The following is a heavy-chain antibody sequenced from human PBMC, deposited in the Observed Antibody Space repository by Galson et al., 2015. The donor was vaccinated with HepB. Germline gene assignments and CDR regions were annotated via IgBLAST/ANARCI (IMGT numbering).Heavy chain of an antibody. D-gene: IGHD2-2*01. Sequence: SVKVSCKASGYTFTSHAISWVRQAPGQGLEWMGWISTYNGDTNYAPKFRGRITLTTDTSTRTAYMEMKSLRSADTAVYYCARFADIVVIPAILSNNWFDPGGQGTLVTVSS. J-gene: IGHJ5*02. CDR2: ISTYNGDT. CDR3: ARFADIVVIPAILSNNWFDP. V-gene: IGHV1-18*01. CDR1: GYTFTSHA.